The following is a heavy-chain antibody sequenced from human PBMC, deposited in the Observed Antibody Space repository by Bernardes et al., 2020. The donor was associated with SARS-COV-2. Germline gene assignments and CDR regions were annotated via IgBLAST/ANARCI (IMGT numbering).Heavy chain of an antibody. V-gene: IGHV3-23*01. D-gene: IGHD1-26*01. J-gene: IGHJ4*02. CDR2: ISGSVGTT. Sequence: GGSLRLSCAASGFTFSSYAMNWVRQAPGKGLEWVSTISGSVGTTFYADSVKGRFTISRDNSKNTLYLQMSSLRAEDTAVYYCAKFLAGSSPHRTGATNYFDYRGQGTLVTVSS. CDR1: GFTFSSYA. CDR3: AKFLAGSSPHRTGATNYFDY.